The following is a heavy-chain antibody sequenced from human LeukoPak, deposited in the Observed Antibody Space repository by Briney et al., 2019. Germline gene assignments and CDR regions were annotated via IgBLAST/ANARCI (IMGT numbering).Heavy chain of an antibody. Sequence: GGSLRLSCAASGFTFSSYGMHWVRQAPGKGLEWVAVIWYDGSNKYYADSVKGRFTISRDNSKNTLYLQMNSLRAEDTAVYYCAKEVGARGFDYWGQGTLVTVSS. D-gene: IGHD1-26*01. CDR2: IWYDGSNK. CDR3: AKEVGARGFDY. CDR1: GFTFSSYG. J-gene: IGHJ4*02. V-gene: IGHV3-33*03.